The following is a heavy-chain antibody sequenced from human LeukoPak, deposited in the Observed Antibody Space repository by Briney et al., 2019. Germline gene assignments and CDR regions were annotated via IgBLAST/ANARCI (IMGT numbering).Heavy chain of an antibody. CDR3: ARVEITMVRGVMGYYYYYYMDV. CDR1: GFTVSSNY. V-gene: IGHV3-66*01. D-gene: IGHD3-10*01. CDR2: IYSGGST. Sequence: PGGSLRLSCAASGFTVSSNYMSWVRQAPGKGLEWVSVIYSGGSTYYADSVKGRFTISRDNSKNSLYLQMNSLRAEDTAVYYCARVEITMVRGVMGYYYYYYMDVWGKGTTVTVSS. J-gene: IGHJ6*03.